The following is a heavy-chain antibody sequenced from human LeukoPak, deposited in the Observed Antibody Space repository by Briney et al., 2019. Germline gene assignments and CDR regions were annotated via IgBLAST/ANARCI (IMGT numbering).Heavy chain of an antibody. CDR3: ARDDYGDYVGNYYYYGMDV. V-gene: IGHV1-2*02. J-gene: IGHJ6*02. CDR2: INPNSGGT. CDR1: GYTFTGYY. D-gene: IGHD4-17*01. Sequence: GASVKVSCKASGYTFTGYYMHWVRQAPGQGLERMGWINPNSGGTNYAQKFQGRVTMTRDTSISTAYMELSRLRSDDTAVYYCARDDYGDYVGNYYYYGMDVWGQGTTVTVSS.